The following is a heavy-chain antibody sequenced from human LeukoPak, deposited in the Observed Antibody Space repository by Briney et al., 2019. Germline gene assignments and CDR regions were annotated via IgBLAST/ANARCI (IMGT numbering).Heavy chain of an antibody. CDR2: INPSGGST. CDR1: GYTFTSYY. D-gene: IGHD3-22*01. J-gene: IGHJ4*02. Sequence: GASVKVSCKASGYTFTSYYMHWVRQAPGQGLEWMGIINPSGGSTSYAQKFQGRVTMTRNTSISTAYMELSSLRSEDTAVYYCARGGSGSYYFDYWGQGTLVTVSS. V-gene: IGHV1-46*01. CDR3: ARGGSGSYYFDY.